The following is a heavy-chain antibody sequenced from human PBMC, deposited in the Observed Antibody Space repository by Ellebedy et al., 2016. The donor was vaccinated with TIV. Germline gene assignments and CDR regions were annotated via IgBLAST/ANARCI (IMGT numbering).Heavy chain of an antibody. CDR3: ARDLGLGSGSYYFVDY. CDR2: IIPILGIA. D-gene: IGHD3-10*01. Sequence: AASVKVSCKASGGPFSSYAISWVRQAPGQGLEWMGRIIPILGIANYAQKFQGRVTITADKSTSTAYIELSSLRSEDTAVYYCARDLGLGSGSYYFVDYWGQGTLVTVSS. V-gene: IGHV1-69*04. CDR1: GGPFSSYA. J-gene: IGHJ4*02.